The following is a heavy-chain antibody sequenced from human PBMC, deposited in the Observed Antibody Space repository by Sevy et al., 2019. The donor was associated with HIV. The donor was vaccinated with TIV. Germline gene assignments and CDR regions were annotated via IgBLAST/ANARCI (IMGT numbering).Heavy chain of an antibody. J-gene: IGHJ6*02. Sequence: RGCLRLSCAASGFTFSSYGMHWVRQAPGKGLEWVAVISYDGSNKYYADSVKGRFTISRDNSKNTLYLQMNSLGAEDTAVYYCAKATAACYYGSGSYTPPMHYYGMDVWGQGTPVIVSS. CDR3: AKATAACYYGSGSYTPPMHYYGMDV. V-gene: IGHV3-30*18. CDR1: GFTFSSYG. CDR2: ISYDGSNK. D-gene: IGHD3-10*01.